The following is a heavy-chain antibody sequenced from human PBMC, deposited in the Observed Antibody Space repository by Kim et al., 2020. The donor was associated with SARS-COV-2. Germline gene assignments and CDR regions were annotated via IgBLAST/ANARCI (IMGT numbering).Heavy chain of an antibody. V-gene: IGHV3-21*04. CDR3: ASGRTSGVTAAIDY. J-gene: IGHJ4*02. CDR1: GFMFSSFS. Sequence: GGSLRLSCIASGFMFSSFSMNWVRQAPGKGLEWVSSISSSSSYILYADSVKGRFTISRDNAKNSLYLIMDSLRAEDTALYYCASGRTSGVTAAIDYWGQGTLVTVSS. D-gene: IGHD2-8*01. CDR2: ISSSSSYI.